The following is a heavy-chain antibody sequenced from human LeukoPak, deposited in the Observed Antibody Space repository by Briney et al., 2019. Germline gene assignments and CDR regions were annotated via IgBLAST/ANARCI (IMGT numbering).Heavy chain of an antibody. CDR2: INHSGST. D-gene: IGHD3-10*01. CDR3: ARAPRAANYYGSGDY. Sequence: PSETLSLTCAVYGGSFSGYYWSWIRQPPGKGLEWIGEINHSGSTNYNPSLKSRVTISVDTSKNQFSLKLSSVTAADTAVYYCARAPRAANYYGSGDYWGQGTLVTVSS. V-gene: IGHV4-34*01. CDR1: GGSFSGYY. J-gene: IGHJ4*02.